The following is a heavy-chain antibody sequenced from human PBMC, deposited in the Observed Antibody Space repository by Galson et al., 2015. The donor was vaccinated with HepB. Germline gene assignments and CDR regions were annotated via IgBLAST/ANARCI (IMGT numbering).Heavy chain of an antibody. D-gene: IGHD6-13*01. CDR2: ISRTGSST. CDR3: AKGEGVVTGTESYFSD. J-gene: IGHJ4*02. Sequence: SLRVSCAVSGLTFSSHALSWVRQAPGKGLEWVSGISRTGSSTDYAQSVKGRVTITRDNSNNILYLHLNSLRVEDTAFYYCAKGEGVVTGTESYFSDWGQGILVTVSS. V-gene: IGHV3-23*01. CDR1: GLTFSSHA.